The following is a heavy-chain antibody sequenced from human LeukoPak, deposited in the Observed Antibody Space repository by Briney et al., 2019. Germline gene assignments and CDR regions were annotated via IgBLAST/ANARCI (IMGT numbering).Heavy chain of an antibody. J-gene: IGHJ6*04. CDR1: GFTFSSYG. V-gene: IGHV3-33*01. Sequence: PGRSLRLSCAASGFTFSSYGMHWVRQAPGKGLEWVAVIWYDGSNKCYADSVKGRFTISRDNSKNTLYLQMNSLRAEDTAVYYCARDGRDYDILTGYPFDYYYYGMDVWGKGTTVTVSS. CDR3: ARDGRDYDILTGYPFDYYYYGMDV. CDR2: IWYDGSNK. D-gene: IGHD3-9*01.